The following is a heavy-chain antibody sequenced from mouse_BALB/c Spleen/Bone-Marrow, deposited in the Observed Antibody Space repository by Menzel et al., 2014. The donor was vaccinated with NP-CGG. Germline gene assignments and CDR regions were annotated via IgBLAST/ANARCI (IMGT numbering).Heavy chain of an antibody. D-gene: IGHD1-1*01. CDR1: GYSFTGYY. CDR2: VNPNNGGT. CDR3: ARRDGSSWFAY. J-gene: IGHJ3*01. V-gene: IGHV1-26*01. Sequence: EVKLVESGPDLVKPGASAKISCKASGYSFTGYYMHWVKQSHGKSLEWIGRVNPNNGGTSYNQKFKGKAILTVDKSSSTAYMELRSLTSEDSAVYYCARRDGSSWFAYWGQGTLVTVSA.